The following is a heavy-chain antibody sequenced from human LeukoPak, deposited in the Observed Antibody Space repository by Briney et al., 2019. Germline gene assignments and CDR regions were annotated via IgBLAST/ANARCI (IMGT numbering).Heavy chain of an antibody. CDR3: ARDPVYYDSSGYNDAFDI. CDR1: GYTFTGYY. CDR2: INPNSGGT. V-gene: IGHV1-2*06. J-gene: IGHJ3*02. Sequence: GGSLRLSCAASGYTFTGYYMHWVRQAPGQGLEWMGRINPNSGGTNYAQKFQGRVTMTRDTSISTAHMELSRLRSDDTAVYYCARDPVYYDSSGYNDAFDIWGQGTMVTVSS. D-gene: IGHD3-22*01.